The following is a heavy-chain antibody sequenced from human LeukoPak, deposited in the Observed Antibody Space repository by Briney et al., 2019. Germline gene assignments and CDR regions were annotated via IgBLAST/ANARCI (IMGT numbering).Heavy chain of an antibody. D-gene: IGHD4-17*01. Sequence: PSETLSLTCAVYGGSFSGYYWSWIRQPPGKGLEWIGYIYYSGSTNYNPSLKSRVTISVDTSKNQFSLKLSSVTAADTAVYYCASLNGRLRGTTSEYFQHWGQGTLVTVSS. CDR3: ASLNGRLRGTTSEYFQH. J-gene: IGHJ1*01. CDR1: GGSFSGYY. CDR2: IYYSGST. V-gene: IGHV4-59*01.